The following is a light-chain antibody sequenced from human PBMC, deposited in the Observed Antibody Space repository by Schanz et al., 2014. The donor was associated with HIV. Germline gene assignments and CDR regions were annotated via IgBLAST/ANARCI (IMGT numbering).Light chain of an antibody. J-gene: IGKJ5*01. V-gene: IGKV3-20*01. Sequence: EIVLTQSPATLSLSPGEGATLSCRASQSISTSLAWYQQIPGQAPRLLIYAASRRATGIPDRFSGTGSGTDFTLTISRLEPEDSAVYYCQQYGDSAITFGQGTRLEI. CDR3: QQYGDSAIT. CDR1: QSISTS. CDR2: AAS.